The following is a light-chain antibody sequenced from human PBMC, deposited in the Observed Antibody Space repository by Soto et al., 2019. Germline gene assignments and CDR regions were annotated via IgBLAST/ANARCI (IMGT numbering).Light chain of an antibody. CDR3: HQRQSWPRT. J-gene: IGKJ1*01. Sequence: EIVLTQSPGTLSLSPGERATLSCRASQSVSSNLAWYQQKPGQAPRLLIYLTSNRAAGIPARFSGSGSETDFTLTISDVEPEDFAVYYCHQRQSWPRTFGQGTKVDI. CDR2: LTS. V-gene: IGKV3-11*01. CDR1: QSVSSN.